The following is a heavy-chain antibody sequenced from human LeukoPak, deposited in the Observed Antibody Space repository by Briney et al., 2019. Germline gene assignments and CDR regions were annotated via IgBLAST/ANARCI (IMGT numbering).Heavy chain of an antibody. Sequence: ESGPTLVNPPQTLTLTCTFSGFSLSTNGVGVGWIRQPPGKALECLAVIYGDDDKHYSPSLKSRLTITKDTSKNQVALTMTNIDPEDTATYYCAHSGMDVWGQGTTVTVSS. CDR1: GFSLSTNGVG. CDR3: AHSGMDV. CDR2: IYGDDDK. V-gene: IGHV2-5*02. J-gene: IGHJ6*02.